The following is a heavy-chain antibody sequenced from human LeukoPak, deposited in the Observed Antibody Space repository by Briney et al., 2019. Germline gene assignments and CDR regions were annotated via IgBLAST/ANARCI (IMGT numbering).Heavy chain of an antibody. D-gene: IGHD3-3*01. V-gene: IGHV3-33*01. CDR1: GFTFSSYG. Sequence: GGSLRLSCAASGFTFSSYGMHWVRQAPGKGLEWVAVIWYDGSNKYYADSVKGRFTISRDNSKNTLYLQMNSLRAEDTAVYYCARDQRGDDFWSGYWCWYFDDWGQGTLVTVSS. CDR3: ARDQRGDDFWSGYWCWYFDD. J-gene: IGHJ4*02. CDR2: IWYDGSNK.